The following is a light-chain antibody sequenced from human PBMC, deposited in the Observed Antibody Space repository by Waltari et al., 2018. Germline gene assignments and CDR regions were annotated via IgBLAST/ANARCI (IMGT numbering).Light chain of an antibody. CDR3: QVWDTSSDHVV. CDR2: NDS. J-gene: IGLJ2*01. CDR1: NSGSKS. Sequence: SYVLTQAPSVSVAPGKTARLTCGGNNSGSKSVHWYQQKPGPAPVLVIYNDSDRPSGIPERFSGSNSGNTATLTISRVEGGDEADYYCQVWDTSSDHVVFGGGTKLTVL. V-gene: IGLV3-21*04.